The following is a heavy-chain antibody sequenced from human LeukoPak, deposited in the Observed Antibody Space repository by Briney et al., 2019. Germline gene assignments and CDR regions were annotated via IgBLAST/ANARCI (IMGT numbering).Heavy chain of an antibody. CDR3: ARDYMYYYGSGTLDC. J-gene: IGHJ4*02. CDR1: GFTVSSNY. CDR2: IYSGGST. Sequence: GGSLRLSCAASGFTVSSNYMSWVRQAPGKGLEWVSVIYSGGSTYYADSVKGRFTISRDNAKNSLYLQMNSLRAEDTAVYYCARDYMYYYGSGTLDCWGQGTLVTVSS. V-gene: IGHV3-66*01. D-gene: IGHD3-10*01.